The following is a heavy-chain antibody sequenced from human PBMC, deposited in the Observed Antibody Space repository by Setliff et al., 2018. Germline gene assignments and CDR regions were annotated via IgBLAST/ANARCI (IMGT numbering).Heavy chain of an antibody. CDR3: AKEGAGYSSSSDRFDP. D-gene: IGHD6-6*01. V-gene: IGHV5-51*01. J-gene: IGHJ5*02. CDR2: IFPGDSDT. Sequence: GESLKISCKGSGYSFTSYWIGWVRQMPGKGLEWVGIIFPGDSDTRYSPSFQGQVTISADKSISTAYLQWSSLKASDTAMYYCAKEGAGYSSSSDRFDPWGQGTLVTVSS. CDR1: GYSFTSYW.